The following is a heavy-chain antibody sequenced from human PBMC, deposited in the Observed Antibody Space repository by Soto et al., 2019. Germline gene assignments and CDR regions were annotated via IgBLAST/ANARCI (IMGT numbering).Heavy chain of an antibody. CDR1: GFTFSSYA. J-gene: IGHJ6*02. V-gene: IGHV3-30-3*01. CDR3: ARDWDGLVVIYYYGMDV. D-gene: IGHD3-22*01. CDR2: ISYDGSNK. Sequence: PGGSLRLSCAASGFTFSSYAMHWVRQAPGKGLEWVAVISYDGSNKHYADSVKGRFTISRDNSKNTLYLQMNSLRAEDTAVYYCARDWDGLVVIYYYGMDVWGQGTTVTVSS.